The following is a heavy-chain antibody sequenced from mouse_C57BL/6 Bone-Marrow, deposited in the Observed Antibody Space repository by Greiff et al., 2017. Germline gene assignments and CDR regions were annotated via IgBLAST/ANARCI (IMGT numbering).Heavy chain of an antibody. Sequence: VQLQQPGAELVKPGASVKLSCKASGYTFTSYWMHWVKQRPGQGLEWIGMIHPNSGSTNYNEKFKSKAKLTVDKSSSTAYMQLSSLTSEDSAVYYCARLDYDARFDYWGHGTTLTVTS. J-gene: IGHJ2*01. CDR3: ARLDYDARFDY. V-gene: IGHV1-64*01. CDR1: GYTFTSYW. CDR2: IHPNSGST. D-gene: IGHD2-4*01.